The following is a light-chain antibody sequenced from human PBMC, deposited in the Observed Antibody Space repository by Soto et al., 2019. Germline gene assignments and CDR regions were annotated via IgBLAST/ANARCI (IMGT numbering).Light chain of an antibody. CDR2: EVL. J-gene: IGLJ3*02. CDR1: SSDVGGYNF. CDR3: CSHSASIHWV. Sequence: QSVLTQPASVSGSPGQSIIISCTGTSSDVGGYNFVSWYQQHPGNAPKLIIHEVLNRPSGVSSRFSGSKSGNTASLTISGLQAEDDAVYYCCSHSASIHWVFGGGTKLTVL. V-gene: IGLV2-14*03.